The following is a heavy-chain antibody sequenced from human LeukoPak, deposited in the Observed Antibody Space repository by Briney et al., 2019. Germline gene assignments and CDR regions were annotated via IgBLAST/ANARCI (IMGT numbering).Heavy chain of an antibody. CDR3: SRGSGWLTVY. CDR1: GFTFRDYF. Sequence: GGSLRVSCTASGFTFRDYFMTWFRQAPGKGRDGIGFISGETTEYAASLKGRFTLARDDSTSVAYLQMNSLTTEDTAVYYCSRGSGWLTVYWGQGTLVTVSS. CDR2: ISGETT. D-gene: IGHD6-19*01. V-gene: IGHV3-49*03. J-gene: IGHJ4*02.